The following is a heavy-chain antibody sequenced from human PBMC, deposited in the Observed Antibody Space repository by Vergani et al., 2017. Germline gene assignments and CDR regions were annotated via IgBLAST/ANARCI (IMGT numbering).Heavy chain of an antibody. CDR1: GFTFSSYA. J-gene: IGHJ6*04. D-gene: IGHD3-3*01. Sequence: VQLVESGGGLVQPGGSLRLSCAASGFTFSSYAMHWVRQAPGKGLEWVALISSDGRNKSYADSVKGRFTISRDNSKNTLYLQMNSLRAEDTAVYYCARGSWEWLVSWVLDVWGKGTTVTVSS. CDR2: ISSDGRNK. CDR3: ARGSWEWLVSWVLDV. V-gene: IGHV3-30*04.